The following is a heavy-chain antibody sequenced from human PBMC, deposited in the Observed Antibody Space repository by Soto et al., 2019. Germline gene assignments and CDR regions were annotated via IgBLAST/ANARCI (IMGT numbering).Heavy chain of an antibody. V-gene: IGHV3-11*06. CDR1: GFTFSYYY. Sequence: GGSLRLSCAASGFTFSYYYMSWIRQSPGKGLEWVSYISSSSSYTNYADSVKGRFTISRDNAKNSLYLQMNSLRAEDTAVYYCARVGIFGAQNNWFDPWGQGTLVTVSS. CDR2: ISSSSSYT. J-gene: IGHJ5*02. D-gene: IGHD3-3*01. CDR3: ARVGIFGAQNNWFDP.